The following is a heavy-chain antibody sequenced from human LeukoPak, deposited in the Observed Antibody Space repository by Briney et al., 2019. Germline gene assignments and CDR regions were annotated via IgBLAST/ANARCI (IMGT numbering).Heavy chain of an antibody. CDR3: ASSPYIAAAVHW. D-gene: IGHD6-13*01. V-gene: IGHV4-4*07. J-gene: IGHJ4*02. CDR1: GGSISSYY. Sequence: SETLSLTCTVSGGSISSYYWSWIRQPAGKGLEWIGRIYTSGSTNYNPSLKSRVTMSVDTSKNQFSLKLSSVTAADTAVYYCASSPYIAAAVHWWGQGTLVTVSS. CDR2: IYTSGST.